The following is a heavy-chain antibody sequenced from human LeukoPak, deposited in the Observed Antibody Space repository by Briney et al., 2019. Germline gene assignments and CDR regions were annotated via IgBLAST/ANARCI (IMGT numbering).Heavy chain of an antibody. J-gene: IGHJ6*02. Sequence: GGSLRLSCAASGFTFSSYDMHWVRQATGKGLEWVSAIGTAGDTYYPGSVKGRFTISRENAKNSLYLQMNSLRAGDTAVYYCARSRVVVVAAKGSSYYYYGMDVWGQGTTVTVSS. CDR1: GFTFSSYD. V-gene: IGHV3-13*01. CDR3: ARSRVVVVAAKGSSYYYYGMDV. CDR2: IGTAGDT. D-gene: IGHD2-15*01.